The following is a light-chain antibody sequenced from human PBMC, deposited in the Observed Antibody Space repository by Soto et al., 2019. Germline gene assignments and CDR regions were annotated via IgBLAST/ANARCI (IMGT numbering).Light chain of an antibody. CDR2: SSD. CDR1: SYNIGSND. Sequence: QSVLTQPASASGTPGQRVTISCSGSSYNIGSNDVTWYQQLPRTAPKLLIYSSDQRPSGVPDRFSGSKSGTSASLAISGLQSEDEADYYFAVWDYSLNGLLFGGGTKVTVL. CDR3: AVWDYSLNGLL. V-gene: IGLV1-44*01. J-gene: IGLJ2*01.